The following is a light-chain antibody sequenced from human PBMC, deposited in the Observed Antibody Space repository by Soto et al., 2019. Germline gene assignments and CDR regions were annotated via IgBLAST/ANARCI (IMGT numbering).Light chain of an antibody. V-gene: IGKV3-20*01. Sequence: IVLTQSPGTLSLSPGERATLSCRASQGVSSSYLAWYQQKPGQPPRLLIYGASSRTTGIPDRFSGSGSGTDFTLTISGLEPEDFAVYYCQLYGSSPRYTFGQGTKLEIK. CDR3: QLYGSSPRYT. CDR2: GAS. CDR1: QGVSSSY. J-gene: IGKJ2*01.